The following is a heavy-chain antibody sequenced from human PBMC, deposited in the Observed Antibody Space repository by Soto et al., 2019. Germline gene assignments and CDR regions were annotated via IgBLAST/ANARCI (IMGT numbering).Heavy chain of an antibody. J-gene: IGHJ4*02. V-gene: IGHV3-49*03. D-gene: IGHD6-13*01. CDR2: IRSKAYGGTT. Sequence: GWSLRLSCTSSVFTFVDYAMSWFRQAPGKGLEWVGFIRSKAYGGTTEYAASVKGRFTISRDDSKSIAYLQMNSLKTEDTAVYYCTRTVYSSSWYFDYWGQGTLVTVSS. CDR3: TRTVYSSSWYFDY. CDR1: VFTFVDYA.